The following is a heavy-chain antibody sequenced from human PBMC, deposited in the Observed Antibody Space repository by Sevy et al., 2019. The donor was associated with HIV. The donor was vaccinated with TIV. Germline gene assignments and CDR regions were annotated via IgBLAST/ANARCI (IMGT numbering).Heavy chain of an antibody. J-gene: IGHJ4*02. Sequence: GGSLRLSCAASGFTFSSYAMSWVRQAPGKGMEWVSAISGSGGSTYYADSVKGRFTISRDNSKNTLYLQMNSLRAEDTAVYYCAKMGSSSWYEDYWGQGTLVTVSS. CDR3: AKMGSSSWYEDY. CDR1: GFTFSSYA. V-gene: IGHV3-23*01. D-gene: IGHD6-13*01. CDR2: ISGSGGST.